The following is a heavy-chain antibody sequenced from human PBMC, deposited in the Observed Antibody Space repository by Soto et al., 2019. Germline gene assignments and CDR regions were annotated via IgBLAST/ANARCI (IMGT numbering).Heavy chain of an antibody. D-gene: IGHD3-16*02. V-gene: IGHV1-18*01. J-gene: IGHJ3*02. CDR1: GYTFTSDG. Sequence: ASVKVSCTASGYTFTSDGISWVRQAPGQGLEWMGWISAYNGNTNYAQKLQGRVTMTTDTSTSTAYMELRSLRSDDTAVYYCARDLPYGDYIWGSYRYTEHDAFDIWGQGTMVTVSS. CDR3: ARDLPYGDYIWGSYRYTEHDAFDI. CDR2: ISAYNGNT.